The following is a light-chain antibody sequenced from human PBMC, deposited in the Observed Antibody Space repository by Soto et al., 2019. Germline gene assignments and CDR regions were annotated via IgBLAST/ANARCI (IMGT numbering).Light chain of an antibody. Sequence: DIQLTQSPSTVSASVGDRVTITCRASQNIISWLAWYQQQPGWAPKLLIYAASILQSGVPSRFSGSGSGTDFTLTINSLQPEDFATYYCQQAYGFPVTFGQGTRLEIK. CDR1: QNIISW. J-gene: IGKJ5*01. V-gene: IGKV1-12*01. CDR3: QQAYGFPVT. CDR2: AAS.